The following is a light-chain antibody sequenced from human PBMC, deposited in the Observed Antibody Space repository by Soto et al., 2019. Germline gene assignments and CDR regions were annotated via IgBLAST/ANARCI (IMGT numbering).Light chain of an antibody. CDR1: SSDVGGYNY. J-gene: IGLJ1*01. V-gene: IGLV2-14*01. Sequence: QSVLTQPASVSGSPGQSITISCTGTSSDVGGYNYVSWYQQHPGKAPKLMIYDVSNRPSGVSNRFSGSKSGNTASLTISELQAEDESDYYCSSYPSSSTLVFGTGTKVTVL. CDR3: SSYPSSSTLV. CDR2: DVS.